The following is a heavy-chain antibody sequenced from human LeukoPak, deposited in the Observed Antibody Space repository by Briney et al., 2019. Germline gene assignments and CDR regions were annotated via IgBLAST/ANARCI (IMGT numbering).Heavy chain of an antibody. J-gene: IGHJ3*01. CDR3: ARSSYSSSSSV. CDR1: GLTFSSHW. CDR2: ITNDGSST. D-gene: IGHD6-6*01. V-gene: IGHV3-74*01. Sequence: GGSLRLSCAASGLTFSSHWMHWVRQAPGKGLVWVSRITNDGSSTTYADSVKGRFTISRDNAKNMLYLQVNSLRAEDTAVYYCARSSYSSSSSVWGQGTMVTVSS.